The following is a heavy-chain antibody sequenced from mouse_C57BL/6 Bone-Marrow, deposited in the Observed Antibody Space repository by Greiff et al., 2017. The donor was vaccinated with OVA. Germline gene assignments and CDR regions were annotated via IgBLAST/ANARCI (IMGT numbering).Heavy chain of an antibody. CDR1: GYTFTSYG. CDR2: IYPRSGNT. CDR3: ARGGWLLRAFAY. J-gene: IGHJ3*01. D-gene: IGHD2-3*01. Sequence: QVQLQQSGAELARPGASVKLSCKASGYTFTSYGISWVKQRTGQGLEWIGEIYPRSGNTYYNEKFKGKATLTADKSSSTAYMELRSLTSEDSAVYFCARGGWLLRAFAYWGQGTLVTVSA. V-gene: IGHV1-81*01.